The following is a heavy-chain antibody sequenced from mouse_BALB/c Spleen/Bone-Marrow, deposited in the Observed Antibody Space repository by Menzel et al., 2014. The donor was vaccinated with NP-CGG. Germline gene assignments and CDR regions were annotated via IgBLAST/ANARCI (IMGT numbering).Heavy chain of an antibody. J-gene: IGHJ2*01. D-gene: IGHD1-1*01. CDR2: INPDSRTI. V-gene: IGHV4-1*02. CDR1: GFDFSRYW. CDR3: ARPDYYGYLNY. Sequence: EVQLQQSGGGLVQPGGSLKLSCAASGFDFSRYWMSWVRQAPGKGLEWIGEINPDSRTINCSPSLKDKFIISRDNAKNTLYLRLNKVRSEDTALYYCARPDYYGYLNYWGQGTTLTVSS.